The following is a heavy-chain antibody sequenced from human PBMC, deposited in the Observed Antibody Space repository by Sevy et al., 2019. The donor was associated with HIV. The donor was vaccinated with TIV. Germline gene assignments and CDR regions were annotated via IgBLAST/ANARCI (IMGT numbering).Heavy chain of an antibody. CDR2: IYYNGHI. CDR3: AGENAWGRGYS. D-gene: IGHD1-26*01. Sequence: SETLSLTCTVSGGSITSLYWNWIRQPPGKGLEWIANIYYNGHINYNPSLTSRVTLSLETSKNQFSLSLSSVTAADTAMYYCAGENAWGRGYSWGQGTLVTVSS. CDR1: GGSITSLY. J-gene: IGHJ4*02. V-gene: IGHV4-59*08.